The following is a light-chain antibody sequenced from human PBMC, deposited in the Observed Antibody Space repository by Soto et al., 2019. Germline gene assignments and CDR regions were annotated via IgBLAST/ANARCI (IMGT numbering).Light chain of an antibody. CDR2: EVS. Sequence: QSSLTQPASVSGSPGRSISISCAGTSSDVGGYNYVSWSQQHPGKASKLLISEVSIRPSGVSNRFSGSKSGNTASLTISGLQADDEADYYCSSYTASSTLLFGSGTKVTV. J-gene: IGLJ1*01. CDR1: SSDVGGYNY. V-gene: IGLV2-14*03. CDR3: SSYTASSTLL.